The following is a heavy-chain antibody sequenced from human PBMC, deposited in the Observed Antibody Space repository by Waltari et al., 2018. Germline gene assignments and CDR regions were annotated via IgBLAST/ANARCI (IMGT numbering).Heavy chain of an antibody. CDR3: AKGSRPSRPYFFDY. CDR2: ITDSGVGT. CDR1: GFTFSSYA. Sequence: ELQLLESGGGLVQPGGSLRLSCAASGFTFSSYAMSWVRQAPGKGLGEVSAITDSGVGTYHADSVKGRFTISRDNAKNTLYLQMNSLRDEDTAIYYCAKGSRPSRPYFFDYWGQGALVTVSS. J-gene: IGHJ4*02. V-gene: IGHV3-23*01. D-gene: IGHD6-6*01.